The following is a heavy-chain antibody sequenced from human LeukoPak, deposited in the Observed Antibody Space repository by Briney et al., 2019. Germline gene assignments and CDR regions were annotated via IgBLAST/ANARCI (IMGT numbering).Heavy chain of an antibody. CDR3: ATDTRQGGILRFMAQNMGV. V-gene: IGHV1-18*01. Sequence: ASVKVSCKASGYTFTSYGISWVRQAPGQGLEWMGWISAYNGNTNYAQKFQGRVTMTEDTSTDTAYMELSSLRSEDTAVYYCATDTRQGGILRFMAQNMGVWGKGTTVTVSS. CDR1: GYTFTSYG. J-gene: IGHJ6*03. D-gene: IGHD3-3*01. CDR2: ISAYNGNT.